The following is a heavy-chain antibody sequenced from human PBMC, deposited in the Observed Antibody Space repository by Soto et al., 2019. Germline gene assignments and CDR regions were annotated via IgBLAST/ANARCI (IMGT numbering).Heavy chain of an antibody. CDR3: ARSIVGATGAFDI. V-gene: IGHV3-33*01. D-gene: IGHD1-26*01. J-gene: IGHJ3*02. CDR1: GFTLSSYG. CDR2: IWYDGSNK. Sequence: PGGSLRLSCAASGFTLSSYGMHWVRQAPGKGLEWVAVIWYDGSNKYYADSVKGRFTISRDNSKNTLYLQMNSLRAEDTAVYYCARSIVGATGAFDIWGQGTMVTVSS.